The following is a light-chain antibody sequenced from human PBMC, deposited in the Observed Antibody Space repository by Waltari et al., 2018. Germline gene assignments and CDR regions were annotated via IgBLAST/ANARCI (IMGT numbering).Light chain of an antibody. CDR3: QQYGSSPRT. CDR1: QSIYSTY. Sequence: EIVLTQSPGTLSLSPGERATLSCRASQSIYSTYLAWYQQKPGQAPRRLIYRASTRATGVPDRFSGSGSGTDFTLTISRLEPEDFAVFYCQQYGSSPRTFGQGTTVEIK. V-gene: IGKV3-20*01. J-gene: IGKJ1*01. CDR2: RAS.